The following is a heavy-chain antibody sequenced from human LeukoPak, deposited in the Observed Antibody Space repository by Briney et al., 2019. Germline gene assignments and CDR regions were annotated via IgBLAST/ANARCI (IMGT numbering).Heavy chain of an antibody. J-gene: IGHJ5*02. V-gene: IGHV3-30*02. CDR2: IRYDGSNK. D-gene: IGHD1-26*01. CDR1: GFTFSSYG. Sequence: SRGSLRLSCAASGFTFSSYGMHWVRQAPGKVLEWVAFIRYDGSNKYYADSVKGRFTISRDNSKNTLYLQMNSLRAEDTAVYYCAKDGRSGSYNWFDPWGQGTLVTVSS. CDR3: AKDGRSGSYNWFDP.